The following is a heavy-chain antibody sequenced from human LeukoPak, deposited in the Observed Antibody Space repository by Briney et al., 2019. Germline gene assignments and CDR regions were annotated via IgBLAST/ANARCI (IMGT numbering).Heavy chain of an antibody. Sequence: GGSLRLSCAASGFTFSSYWMSWVRQAPGKGLEWVANIKQDGSEKHYVDSVKGRFTISRDNAKKSLYLQMNSLRAEDTAVYYCARGLYGDDAFDIWGQGTMVTVSS. J-gene: IGHJ3*02. CDR3: ARGLYGDDAFDI. V-gene: IGHV3-7*01. CDR2: IKQDGSEK. CDR1: GFTFSSYW. D-gene: IGHD4-17*01.